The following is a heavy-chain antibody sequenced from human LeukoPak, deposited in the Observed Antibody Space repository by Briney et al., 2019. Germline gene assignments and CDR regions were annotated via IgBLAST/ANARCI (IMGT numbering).Heavy chain of an antibody. CDR1: GFIFSTYG. Sequence: GGSLRLSCAASGFIFSTYGMHWVRQAPGKGLEWVTFIRHDGNEKYYADSVKGRFTISRDNAKNSLYLQMNSLRAEDTAVYYCARGILEGDWGQGTLVTVSS. J-gene: IGHJ4*02. CDR3: ARGILEGD. CDR2: IRHDGNEK. V-gene: IGHV3-30*02.